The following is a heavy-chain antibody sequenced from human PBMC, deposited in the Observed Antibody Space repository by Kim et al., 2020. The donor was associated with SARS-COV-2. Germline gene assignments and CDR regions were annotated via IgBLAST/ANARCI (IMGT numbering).Heavy chain of an antibody. Sequence: NPSLKSRVTISVDTSKNQFSLKLSSVTAADTAVYYCARVAGTTDPNWFDPWGQGTLVTVSS. V-gene: IGHV4-34*01. D-gene: IGHD1-7*01. CDR3: ARVAGTTDPNWFDP. J-gene: IGHJ5*02.